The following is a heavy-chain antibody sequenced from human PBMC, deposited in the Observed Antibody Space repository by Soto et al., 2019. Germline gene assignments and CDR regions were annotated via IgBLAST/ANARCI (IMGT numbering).Heavy chain of an antibody. D-gene: IGHD3-9*01. V-gene: IGHV1-18*04. CDR2: IKVDSGYT. CDR3: ATSYDTGFDP. J-gene: IGHJ5*02. CDR1: GYPFIKYG. Sequence: QLQLVQSAAEVKKPGASVRVSCKAYGYPFIKYGISWLRQAPEQGLEWMGWIKVDSGYTNYAQKFQGRVTMTADTSSDTAFMELRSLSLDDTAVYFCATSYDTGFDPWGQGTLVSVSS.